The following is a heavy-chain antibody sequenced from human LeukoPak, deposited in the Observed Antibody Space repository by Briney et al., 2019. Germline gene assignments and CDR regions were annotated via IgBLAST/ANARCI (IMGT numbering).Heavy chain of an antibody. CDR3: AKEKVRGVIGSSIDY. J-gene: IGHJ4*02. CDR1: GFTFSSYG. Sequence: PGRSLRLSCAASGFTFSSYGMHWVRQAPGKGLEWVAFIRYDGSNKYYADSVKGRFTISRDNSKNTLYLQMNSLRAEDTAVYYCAKEKVRGVIGSSIDYWGQGTLVTVSS. V-gene: IGHV3-30*02. CDR2: IRYDGSNK. D-gene: IGHD3-10*01.